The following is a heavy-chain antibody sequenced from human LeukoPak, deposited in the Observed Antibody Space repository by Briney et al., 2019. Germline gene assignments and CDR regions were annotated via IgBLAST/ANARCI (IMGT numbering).Heavy chain of an antibody. CDR1: GYSISSGNY. J-gene: IGHJ4*02. CDR3: ASPLWFGAQNDY. Sequence: SETLSLTCAVSGYSISSGNYCGWIRQPPGKGLEWIGSIYHSGSTYYNPSLKSRVTISVDTSKNQFSLKLSSVTAADTAVYYCASPLWFGAQNDYWGQGTLVTVSS. D-gene: IGHD3-10*01. CDR2: IYHSGST. V-gene: IGHV4-38-2*01.